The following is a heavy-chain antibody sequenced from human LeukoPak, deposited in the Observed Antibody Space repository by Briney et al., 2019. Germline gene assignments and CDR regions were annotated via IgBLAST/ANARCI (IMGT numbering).Heavy chain of an antibody. V-gene: IGHV3-23*01. CDR2: ISSSGSGT. J-gene: IGHJ4*02. CDR1: GFTISTFA. Sequence: GGSLRLSCAASGFTISTFAMSWVRQAPGKGLEWVSTISSSGSGTYYADSVKGRFTISRDNSNNALYLQMNSPRAEDTAVYFCSKGGSSWSRWDYWGQGTLVTVSS. CDR3: SKGGSSWSRWDY. D-gene: IGHD6-13*01.